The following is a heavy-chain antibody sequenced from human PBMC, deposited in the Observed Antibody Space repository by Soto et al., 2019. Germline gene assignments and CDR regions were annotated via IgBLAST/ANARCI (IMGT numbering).Heavy chain of an antibody. CDR1: GGSVSSSTYY. CDR3: ARHVRNYCGGISCRFLYYFDF. V-gene: IGHV4-39*01. Sequence: QLQLQESGPGLVKPSETLSLSCTVSGGSVSSSTYYWVWIRQPPGKGLEWIGSIYHSGSTYYNPSLESRVTMSVDTSKNQFSLQLRSVTAADTAVYYCARHVRNYCGGISCRFLYYFDFWGQGTLVPVSS. D-gene: IGHD2-15*01. CDR2: IYHSGST. J-gene: IGHJ4*02.